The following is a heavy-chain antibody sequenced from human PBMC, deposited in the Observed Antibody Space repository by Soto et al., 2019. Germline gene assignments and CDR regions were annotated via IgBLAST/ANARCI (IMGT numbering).Heavy chain of an antibody. D-gene: IGHD1-7*01. V-gene: IGHV3-66*01. J-gene: IGHJ6*02. CDR2: IHSGGDT. Sequence: EVQLVESGGDLVQPGGSLRLSCAASGFAVSSNYMTWVRQAPGKGLEWVSVIHSGGDTHYADSVRGRFTISRDNTKNTLYLQMTSLRPEDTAVYCCARSRAGTTYGGLDVWGQGTTVTVS. CDR3: ARSRAGTTYGGLDV. CDR1: GFAVSSNY.